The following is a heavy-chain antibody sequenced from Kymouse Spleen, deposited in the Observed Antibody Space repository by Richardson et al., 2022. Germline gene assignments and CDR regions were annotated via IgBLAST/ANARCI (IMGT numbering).Heavy chain of an antibody. CDR2: IYWDDDK. D-gene: IGHD3-10*01. V-gene: IGHV2-5*10. Sequence: QITLKESGPTLVKPTQTLTLTCTFSGFSLSTSGVGVGWIRQPPGKALEWLALIYWDDDKRYSPSLKSRLTITKDTSKNQVVLTMTNMDPVDTATYYCAHRRYYYGSGSPDYYYGMDVWGQGTTVTVSS. CDR1: GFSLSTSGVG. CDR3: AHRRYYYGSGSPDYYYGMDV. J-gene: IGHJ6*02.